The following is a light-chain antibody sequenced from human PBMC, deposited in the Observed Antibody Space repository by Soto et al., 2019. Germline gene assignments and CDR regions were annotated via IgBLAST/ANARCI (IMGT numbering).Light chain of an antibody. CDR3: SSYTSISTHVV. Sequence: QSVLTQPASVSGSPGQSITISCTGTSSDVGSYNLVSWYQQHPGKAPKLMIYEGSKRPSGVSNRFSGSKSGNTASLTISGLQAEDEADYYCSSYTSISTHVVFGGGTKLTVL. CDR1: SSDVGSYNL. V-gene: IGLV2-14*02. J-gene: IGLJ2*01. CDR2: EGS.